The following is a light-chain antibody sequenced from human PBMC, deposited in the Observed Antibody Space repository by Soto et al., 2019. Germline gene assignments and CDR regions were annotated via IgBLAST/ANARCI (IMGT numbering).Light chain of an antibody. CDR1: SSDVGGYNF. J-gene: IGLJ1*01. CDR3: SSYSGGNSLYV. V-gene: IGLV2-14*01. CDR2: EVS. Sequence: QSVLTQPASVSGSPGQSLTISCTGTSSDVGGYNFVSWYQQHPGKAPKLLIYEVSNRPSGVSDRFSGSKSGNTASLTISGLQAEDEADYYCSSYSGGNSLYVFGTGTKVTVL.